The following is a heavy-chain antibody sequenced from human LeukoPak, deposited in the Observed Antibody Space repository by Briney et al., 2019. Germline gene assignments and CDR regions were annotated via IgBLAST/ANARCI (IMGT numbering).Heavy chain of an antibody. Sequence: ASVKVSCKASGYTFTGYYMHWVRQAPGQGLEWMGWINPNSGGTNYAQKFQGRVTMTRDTSISTAYMELSRLRSDDTAVYYCARGGHYYGSGSYYQYYPPRPFNYYYYYMDVWGKGTTVTISS. CDR2: INPNSGGT. CDR3: ARGGHYYGSGSYYQYYPPRPFNYYYYYMDV. CDR1: GYTFTGYY. J-gene: IGHJ6*03. V-gene: IGHV1-2*02. D-gene: IGHD3-10*01.